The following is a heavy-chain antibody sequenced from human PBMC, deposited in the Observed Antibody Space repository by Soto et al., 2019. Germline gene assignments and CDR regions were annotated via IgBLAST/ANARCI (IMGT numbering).Heavy chain of an antibody. CDR3: ARGRAGYGGNPADY. Sequence: EVQLVESGGGLVKPGGSLRLSCAASGFTFSSYSMNWVRQAPGKGLEWVSSISSSSSYIYYTDSVKGRFTISRDNAKNSRYLQMNSLRAEDTAVYYCARGRAGYGGNPADYWGQGTLVTVSS. CDR2: ISSSSSYI. J-gene: IGHJ4*02. D-gene: IGHD4-17*01. V-gene: IGHV3-21*01. CDR1: GFTFSSYS.